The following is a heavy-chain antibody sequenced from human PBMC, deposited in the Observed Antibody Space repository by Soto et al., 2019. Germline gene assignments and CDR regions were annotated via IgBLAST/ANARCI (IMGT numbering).Heavy chain of an antibody. Sequence: PVGSLRLSCAASGFNVTSNYMTWVRQAPGKGLECVSVIYAGGNTYYPDSVKGRFTISSDNSKNTLFLQMNNLRAEDTAVYYCARVTTFYDILTSSYALNYFDYWGQGTRVTVSS. CDR1: GFNVTSNY. CDR3: ARVTTFYDILTSSYALNYFDY. V-gene: IGHV3-53*01. J-gene: IGHJ4*02. D-gene: IGHD3-9*01. CDR2: IYAGGNT.